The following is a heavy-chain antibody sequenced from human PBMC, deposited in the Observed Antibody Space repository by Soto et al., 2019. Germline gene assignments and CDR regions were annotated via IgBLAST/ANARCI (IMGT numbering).Heavy chain of an antibody. D-gene: IGHD2-21*02. CDR1: GDTFTDYY. CDR2: VNPSGGHT. Sequence: QVQLMQSGAEVKKPGASVKVSCKASGDTFTDYYIHWVRHAPGQGLEWMGTVNPSGGHTTYAQHSVGRVTMTIHPPTSTLYMALTRLTSEHPAVYYCETGGHVVVVTAALHYWAQGTLVTLSS. J-gene: IGHJ4*02. CDR3: ETGGHVVVVTAALHY. V-gene: IGHV1-46*01.